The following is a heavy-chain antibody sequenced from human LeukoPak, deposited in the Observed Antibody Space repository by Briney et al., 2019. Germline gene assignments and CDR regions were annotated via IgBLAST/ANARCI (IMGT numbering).Heavy chain of an antibody. CDR3: ATTLGIVGY. D-gene: IGHD7-27*01. CDR1: GFTFSSYG. Sequence: PGGSLRLSCAASGFTFSSYGMHWVRQAPGKGLEWVSGIRGSGGSTYYADSVKGRFTISRDNSKNTLYLQMNSLGAEDTAVYYCATTLGIVGYWGQGTLVTVSS. J-gene: IGHJ4*02. CDR2: IRGSGGST. V-gene: IGHV3-23*01.